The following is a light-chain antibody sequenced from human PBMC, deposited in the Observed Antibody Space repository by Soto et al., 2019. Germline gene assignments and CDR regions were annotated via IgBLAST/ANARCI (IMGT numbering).Light chain of an antibody. CDR3: PHYNSYSEA. CDR1: QTISSW. V-gene: IGKV1-5*03. CDR2: KAS. J-gene: IGKJ1*01. Sequence: DIPMTQSPSTLSGSVGDRVTITCRASQTISSWLAWYQQKPGKAPKLLIYKASTLKSGVPSRFSGSGSGTEFTLTISSLQPDDFATYYCPHYNSYSEAFGQGTEVELK.